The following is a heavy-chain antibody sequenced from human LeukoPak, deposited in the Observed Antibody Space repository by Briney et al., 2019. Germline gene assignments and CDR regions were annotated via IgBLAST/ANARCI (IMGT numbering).Heavy chain of an antibody. D-gene: IGHD2-15*01. J-gene: IGHJ4*02. CDR1: GYTFTGYY. V-gene: IGHV1-2*02. CDR2: INPNSGAT. CDR3: ARGMRGGGFDY. Sequence: SVKVSCKASGYTFTGYYIHWVRQAPGQGLEWMAWINPNSGATNYAQKLQGRVTMTTDTSTSTAYMELRSLRSDDTAVYYCARGMRGGGFDYWGQGTLVTVSS.